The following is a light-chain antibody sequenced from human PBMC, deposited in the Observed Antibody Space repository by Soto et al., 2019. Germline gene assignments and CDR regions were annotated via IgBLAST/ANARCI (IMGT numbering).Light chain of an antibody. CDR3: QQYSAYPYT. V-gene: IGKV1-5*03. CDR1: QSIRRW. Sequence: DIQMTQSPSTLSASVGDRVTITCRASQSIRRWLAWYQQKSGRAPKLLIYKASSLQGGVPSRFSGSGSGTEFTLTISSLQPDDFATYHCQQYSAYPYTFGQGTKLEIK. CDR2: KAS. J-gene: IGKJ2*01.